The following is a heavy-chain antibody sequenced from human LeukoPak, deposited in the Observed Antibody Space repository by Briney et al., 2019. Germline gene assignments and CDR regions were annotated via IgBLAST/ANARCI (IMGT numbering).Heavy chain of an antibody. CDR2: INHSGST. D-gene: IGHD3-22*01. CDR1: GGSFSGYY. Sequence: SETLSLTCAVYGGSFSGYYWSWIRQPPGKGLEWIGEINHSGSTNYNPSLKSRVTISVDTSKNQFSLKLSSVTAADTAVYYCAREDYYDGSGLYYFDYWGQGTLVTVSS. J-gene: IGHJ4*02. V-gene: IGHV4-34*01. CDR3: AREDYYDGSGLYYFDY.